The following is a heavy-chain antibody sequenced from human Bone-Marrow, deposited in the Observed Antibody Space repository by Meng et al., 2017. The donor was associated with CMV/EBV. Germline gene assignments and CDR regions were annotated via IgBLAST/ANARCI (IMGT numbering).Heavy chain of an antibody. CDR2: ISAYNGNT. J-gene: IGHJ6*02. CDR3: ARDIFGARWVPSYGI. Sequence: ASVKVSCKASGYTFTSYGISWVRQAPGQGLEWMGWISAYNGNTNYAQKLQGRVTMTTDTSTSTAYMELRSLRSDNTAVYYCARDIFGARWVPSYGIWGQGTTVTVSS. V-gene: IGHV1-18*01. D-gene: IGHD3-3*01. CDR1: GYTFTSYG.